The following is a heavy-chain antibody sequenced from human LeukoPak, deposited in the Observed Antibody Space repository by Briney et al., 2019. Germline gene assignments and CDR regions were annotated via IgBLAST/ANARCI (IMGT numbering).Heavy chain of an antibody. D-gene: IGHD2-2*01. CDR3: ATGACSSTSCYSAFVPVYGMDV. CDR1: GYTLTELS. J-gene: IGHJ6*02. V-gene: IGHV1-24*01. CDR2: FDPEDGET. Sequence: GAPVKVSCKVSGYTLTELSMHWVRQAPGKGLEWMGGFDPEDGETIYAQKFQGRVTMTEDTSTDTAYMELSSLRSEDTAVYYCATGACSSTSCYSAFVPVYGMDVRGQGTTVTVSS.